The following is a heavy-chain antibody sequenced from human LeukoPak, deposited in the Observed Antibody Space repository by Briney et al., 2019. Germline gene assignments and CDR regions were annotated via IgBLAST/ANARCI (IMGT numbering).Heavy chain of an antibody. CDR2: ISYDGSNK. J-gene: IGHJ6*04. V-gene: IGHV3-30*04. CDR1: GFTFSSYA. D-gene: IGHD3-10*01. CDR3: AREVLLWFGELLTGDYYYYGMDV. Sequence: RSLRLSCAASGFTFSSYAMHWVRQAPGKGLEWVAVISYDGSNKYYADSVKGRFTISRDNSKNTLYLQMNSLRAEDTAVYYGAREVLLWFGELLTGDYYYYGMDVWGKGTTVTVSS.